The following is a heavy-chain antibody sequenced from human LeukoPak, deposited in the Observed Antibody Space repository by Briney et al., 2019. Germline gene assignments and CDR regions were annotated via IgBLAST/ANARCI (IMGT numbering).Heavy chain of an antibody. Sequence: SETLSLTCTVSGGSISSGDYYWSWIRQPPGKGLEWIRYIYYSGSTNYNPSLKSRVTISVDTSKNQFSLKLSSVTAADTAVYYCARDRARTYYYDSSGYSYGMDVWGQGTTVTVSS. CDR3: ARDRARTYYYDSSGYSYGMDV. D-gene: IGHD3-22*01. J-gene: IGHJ6*02. CDR1: GGSISSGDYY. V-gene: IGHV4-61*08. CDR2: IYYSGST.